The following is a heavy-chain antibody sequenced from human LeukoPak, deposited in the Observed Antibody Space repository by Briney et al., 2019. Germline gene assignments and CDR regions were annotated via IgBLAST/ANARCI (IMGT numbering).Heavy chain of an antibody. Sequence: PGGSLTLSCAASGFTFSSYEMNWVRQAPGKGLERVSYISSSGSIIYYADSVKGRFTISRDNAKNSLYLQMNSLRAEDTAVYYCARGGLPKPFDYWGQGTLVTVSS. CDR1: GFTFSSYE. CDR2: ISSSGSII. V-gene: IGHV3-48*03. CDR3: ARGGLPKPFDY. J-gene: IGHJ4*02. D-gene: IGHD1-14*01.